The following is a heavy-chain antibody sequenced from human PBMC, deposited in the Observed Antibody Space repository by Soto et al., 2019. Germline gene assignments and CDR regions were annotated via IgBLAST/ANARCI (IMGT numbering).Heavy chain of an antibody. CDR1: GGSISSSSYY. V-gene: IGHV4-39*07. CDR3: ARTRVNYDIFIYYYYGMDV. D-gene: IGHD3-9*01. CDR2: INHSGST. Sequence: SETLSLTCTVSGGSISSSSYYWSWIRQPPGKGLEWIGEINHSGSTNYNPSLKSRVTISVDTSKNQFSLKLSSVTAADTAVYYCARTRVNYDIFIYYYYGMDVWGQGTTVTVSS. J-gene: IGHJ6*02.